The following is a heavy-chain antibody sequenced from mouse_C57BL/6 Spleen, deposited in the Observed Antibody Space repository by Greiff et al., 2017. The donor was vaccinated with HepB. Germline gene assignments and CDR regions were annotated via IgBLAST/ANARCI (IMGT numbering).Heavy chain of an antibody. Sequence: QVQLQHSGAELAKPGASVKLSCKASGYTFTSYWMHWVKQRPGQGLEWIGYINPSSGYTKYNQKFKDKATLTADKSSSTAYMQLSSLTYEDSAVYYCANYGSSSYWYFDVWGTGTTVTVSS. CDR2: INPSSGYT. CDR1: GYTFTSYW. D-gene: IGHD1-1*01. CDR3: ANYGSSSYWYFDV. J-gene: IGHJ1*03. V-gene: IGHV1-7*01.